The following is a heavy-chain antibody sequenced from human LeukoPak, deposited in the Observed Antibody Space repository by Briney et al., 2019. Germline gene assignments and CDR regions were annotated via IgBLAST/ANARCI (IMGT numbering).Heavy chain of an antibody. CDR3: ARLWGYNGYAPYGMDV. CDR1: GGSISSSNW. D-gene: IGHD5-12*01. Sequence: SETLSLTCAVSGGSISSSNWWNWVRQPPGKGLEWIGEIYHNGNINYNPSLKSRVAISVDKSRNQFSLELTSVTAADTAVYYCARLWGYNGYAPYGMDVWGQGTTVTVSS. CDR2: IYHNGNI. V-gene: IGHV4-4*02. J-gene: IGHJ6*02.